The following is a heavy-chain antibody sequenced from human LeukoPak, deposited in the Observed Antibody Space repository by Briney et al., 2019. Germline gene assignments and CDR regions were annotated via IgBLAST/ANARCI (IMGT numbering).Heavy chain of an antibody. J-gene: IGHJ4*02. D-gene: IGHD2-15*01. CDR1: GFTFSSYA. V-gene: IGHV3-23*01. CDR3: AKDKVDTVVVVAATLWQMYYFDY. CDR2: ISGSGGIT. Sequence: GGSLRLSCAASGFTFSSYAMSWVRQAPGKGLEWVSAISGSGGITYYADSVKGRFTISRDNSKNTLYLQMNSLRAEDTAVYYCAKDKVDTVVVVAATLWQMYYFDYWGQGTLVTVSS.